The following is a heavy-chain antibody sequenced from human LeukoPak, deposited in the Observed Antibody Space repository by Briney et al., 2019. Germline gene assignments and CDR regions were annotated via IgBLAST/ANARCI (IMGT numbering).Heavy chain of an antibody. CDR3: ARAGDIVVVAVTGAGYYYMDV. J-gene: IGHJ6*03. Sequence: GASVKVSCKASGYTFTNYGISWVRQAPGQGLEWMGWISAYNGNTNYAQKLQGRVTMTTDTSTSTAYMELRSLRSDDTAVYYCARAGDIVVVAVTGAGYYYMDVWGKGTTVTVSS. CDR2: ISAYNGNT. CDR1: GYTFTNYG. V-gene: IGHV1-18*01. D-gene: IGHD2-2*01.